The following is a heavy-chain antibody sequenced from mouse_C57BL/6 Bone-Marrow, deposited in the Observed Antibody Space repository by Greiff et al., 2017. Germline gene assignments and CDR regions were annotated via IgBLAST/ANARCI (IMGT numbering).Heavy chain of an antibody. D-gene: IGHD1-1*01. J-gene: IGHJ2*01. CDR2: IWWDDDK. CDR1: GFSLSTFGMG. Sequence: QVQLKQSGPGILQPSQTLSLTCSFSGFSLSTFGMGVGWIRQPSGKGLEWLAHIWWDDDKYYNPALKSRLTISKDTSKNQVFLKIANVDTADTATYYCARMRYYGSSLYYFDYWGQGTTLTVSS. CDR3: ARMRYYGSSLYYFDY. V-gene: IGHV8-8*01.